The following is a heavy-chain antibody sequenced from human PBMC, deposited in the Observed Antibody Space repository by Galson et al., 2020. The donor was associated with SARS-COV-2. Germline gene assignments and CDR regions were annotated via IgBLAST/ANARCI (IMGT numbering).Heavy chain of an antibody. CDR1: GFTFSSYG. CDR3: AREGGWELLRNAFDI. CDR2: IWYDGSNK. Sequence: GESLKISCAASGFTFSSYGMHWVQAPGKGLEWVAVIWYDGSNKYYADSVKGRFTISRDNSKNTLYLQMNSLRAEDTAVYYCAREGGWELLRNAFDIWGQGTMVTVSS. D-gene: IGHD1-26*01. J-gene: IGHJ3*02. V-gene: IGHV3-33*01.